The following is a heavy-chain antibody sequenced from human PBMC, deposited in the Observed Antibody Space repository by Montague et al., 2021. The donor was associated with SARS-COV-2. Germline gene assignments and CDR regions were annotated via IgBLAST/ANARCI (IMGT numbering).Heavy chain of an antibody. Sequence: SETLSLTCSVSGGSLSTYHWSWIRQPPGKGLEWIGYIDDSGPTRYNPSLRSRATISLDLSKNQFSLDLNSVTAADTAVYYCARNAYNHYGLDVWGQGTTVTVSS. CDR1: GGSLSTYH. CDR2: IDDSGPT. V-gene: IGHV4-59*08. J-gene: IGHJ6*02. CDR3: ARNAYNHYGLDV.